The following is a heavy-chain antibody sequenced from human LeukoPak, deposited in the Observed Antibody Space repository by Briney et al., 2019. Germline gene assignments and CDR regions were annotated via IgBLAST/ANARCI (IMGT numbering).Heavy chain of an antibody. CDR3: ARDPDYGDYGDAFDI. D-gene: IGHD4-17*01. V-gene: IGHV1-69*13. J-gene: IGHJ3*02. Sequence: SVKVSCKASGGTFSSYAISWVRQAPGQGLEWMGGIIPIFGTANYAQKFQGRVTITADESTSTAYMELSSLRSEDTAVYHCARDPDYGDYGDAFDIWGQGTMVTVSS. CDR2: IIPIFGTA. CDR1: GGTFSSYA.